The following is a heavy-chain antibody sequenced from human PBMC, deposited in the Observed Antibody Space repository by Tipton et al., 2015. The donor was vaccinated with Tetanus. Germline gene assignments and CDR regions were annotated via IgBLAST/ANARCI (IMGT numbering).Heavy chain of an antibody. CDR3: AGGVPAARDYYYGMDV. CDR2: IYYSGST. Sequence: TLSLTCTVSGGSISSYYWSWIRQPPGKGLEWIGSIYYSGSTYYNPSLKSRVTISVDTSKNQFSLKLSSVTAADTAVYYCAGGVPAARDYYYGMDVWGQGTTVTVSS. V-gene: IGHV4-59*05. CDR1: GGSISSYY. J-gene: IGHJ6*02. D-gene: IGHD2-2*01.